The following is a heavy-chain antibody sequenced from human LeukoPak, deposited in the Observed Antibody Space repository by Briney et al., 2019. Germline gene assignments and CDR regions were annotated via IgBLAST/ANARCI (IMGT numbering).Heavy chain of an antibody. Sequence: SGPTLVKPTPTLTLTCTFSGFSLSTSGVGVGWIRQPPGKALEWLALIYWNDDKRYSPSLRSRLTITKDTSKNQVVLTMTNMDPVDTATYYCAHSHQAAYPYCSSTSCTTSFDPWGQGTLVTVSS. J-gene: IGHJ5*02. CDR3: AHSHQAAYPYCSSTSCTTSFDP. V-gene: IGHV2-5*01. D-gene: IGHD2-2*01. CDR1: GFSLSTSGVG. CDR2: IYWNDDK.